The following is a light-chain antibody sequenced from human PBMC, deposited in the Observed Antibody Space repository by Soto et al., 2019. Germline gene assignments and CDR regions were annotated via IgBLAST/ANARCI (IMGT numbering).Light chain of an antibody. CDR2: DVT. J-gene: IGLJ1*01. CDR1: SSDIGGYNY. CDR3: SSYSSSTTVRYV. Sequence: QSAPTQPASVSGSPGQSITISCTGTSSDIGGYNYISWYQQQPDKGPKLIIYDVTNRSSGVSNRFSASKSGNTASLTISGLQAEDEADYDCSSYSSSTTVRYVFGTGTKLTVL. V-gene: IGLV2-14*03.